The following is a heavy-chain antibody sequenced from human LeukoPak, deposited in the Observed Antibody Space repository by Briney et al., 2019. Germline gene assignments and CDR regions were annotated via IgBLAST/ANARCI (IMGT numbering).Heavy chain of an antibody. CDR3: AREWLELEIGFDY. Sequence: PGGSLRLSCAASGFNFIDYSMNWVRQAPGKGLEWISYIGISSGNTKYADSVKGRFTISRDNAKNSLYLQMNSLRAEDTAVYYCAREWLELEIGFDYWGQGTLVTVSS. J-gene: IGHJ4*02. V-gene: IGHV3-48*04. D-gene: IGHD5-24*01. CDR2: IGISSGNT. CDR1: GFNFIDYS.